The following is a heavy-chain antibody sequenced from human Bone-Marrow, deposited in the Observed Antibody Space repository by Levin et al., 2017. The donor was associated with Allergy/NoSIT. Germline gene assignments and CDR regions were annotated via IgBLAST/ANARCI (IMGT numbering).Heavy chain of an antibody. V-gene: IGHV1-2*02. J-gene: IGHJ6*02. CDR2: INPYSGQT. D-gene: IGHD3-9*01. Sequence: GESLKISCKASRDTFIHYSIHWLRQAPGQSLEYLGWINPYSGQTDSPGRVTMTRDTSITTANLDVSRLRSDDTAVYYCAGQKTGASYCPNCGFDVWGQGTPVTVSS. CDR1: RDTFIHYS. CDR3: AGQKTGASYCPNCGFDV.